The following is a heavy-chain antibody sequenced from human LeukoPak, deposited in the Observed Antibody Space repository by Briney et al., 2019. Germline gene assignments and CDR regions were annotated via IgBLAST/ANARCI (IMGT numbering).Heavy chain of an antibody. D-gene: IGHD6-19*01. J-gene: IGHJ4*02. Sequence: GGSLRLSCAASGFTVSGNYMSWVRQAPGKGLEWVSVIYSGGSTYYADSVKGRFTISRDNSKNTLYLQTNSLRAEDTAVYYCARDSNSSGCFDYWGQGTLVTVSS. CDR3: ARDSNSSGCFDY. CDR2: IYSGGST. CDR1: GFTVSGNY. V-gene: IGHV3-53*01.